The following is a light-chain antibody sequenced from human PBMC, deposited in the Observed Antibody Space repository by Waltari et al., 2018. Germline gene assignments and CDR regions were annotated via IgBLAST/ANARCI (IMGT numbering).Light chain of an antibody. CDR3: QSGDNSGTNRVL. V-gene: IGLV3-25*03. CDR1: ALPKQY. CDR2: KDR. Sequence: SYELTQPPSVSVSPGQTARITCSGDALPKQYVYWYQQKSGQAPILVMYKDRERPSGIPGRFSAASAGTTVTLTISGGQAEDEADYYCQSGDNSGTNRVLFGGGTKLTVL. J-gene: IGLJ2*01.